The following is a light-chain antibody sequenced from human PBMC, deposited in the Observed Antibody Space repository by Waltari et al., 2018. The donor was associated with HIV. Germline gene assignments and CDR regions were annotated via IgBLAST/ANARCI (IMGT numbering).Light chain of an antibody. V-gene: IGLV1-40*01. CDR1: TSNLGANFD. CDR2: GNN. CDR3: QSYDNVLTAVI. Sequence: QSVLTQPPSVSGAPGQTVTVSCTGSTSNLGANFDVNWYQHLPGTAPKLLISGNNKLPSGVPARFSGSRSGSSASLAIAGLQAEDEADYYCQSYDNVLTAVIFGGGTKVTVL. J-gene: IGLJ2*01.